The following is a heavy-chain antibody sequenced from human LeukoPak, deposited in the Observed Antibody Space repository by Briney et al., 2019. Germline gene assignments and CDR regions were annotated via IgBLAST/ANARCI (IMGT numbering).Heavy chain of an antibody. J-gene: IGHJ4*02. V-gene: IGHV3-30-3*01. Sequence: GGSLRLSCAASGFTFSSYAMHWVRQAPGKGLEWVAVISYDGSNKYYADSVKGRFTISRDNSKNTLYLQMNSLRAEDTAVYYCARGQYRYGSIDYWGPGTLVTVSS. CDR1: GFTFSSYA. CDR2: ISYDGSNK. CDR3: ARGQYRYGSIDY. D-gene: IGHD5-18*01.